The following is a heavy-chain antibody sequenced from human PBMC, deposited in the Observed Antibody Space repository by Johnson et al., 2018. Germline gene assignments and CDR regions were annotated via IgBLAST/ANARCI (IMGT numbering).Heavy chain of an antibody. V-gene: IGHV3-53*01. D-gene: IGHD2-15*01. Sequence: EVQLVESGGGLVQPGGSLRLSCAASGFTVSNNDMSWVRQAPGKGPEWVSVIYSGGTTYYADSVKGRFTIPRDNSKNTLFLQMNTLRADGTAVYYCARGYEDCDYGGQGTLVTVSS. CDR2: IYSGGTT. CDR1: GFTVSNND. J-gene: IGHJ4*02. CDR3: ARGYEDCDY.